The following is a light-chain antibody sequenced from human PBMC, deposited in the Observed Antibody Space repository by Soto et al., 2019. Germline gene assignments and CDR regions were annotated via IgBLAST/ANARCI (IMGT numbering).Light chain of an antibody. J-gene: IGLJ3*02. Sequence: QAVVTQEPSLTVSPGGTVTLTCGSSTGAVTSGHYPFWFQQKPGQAPRTLIYDTSNKHSWTPARFSGSLLGGKAALTLSGAQPEDEADYYCLLSYSATRLFGGGTKLTVL. V-gene: IGLV7-46*01. CDR1: TGAVTSGHY. CDR2: DTS. CDR3: LLSYSATRL.